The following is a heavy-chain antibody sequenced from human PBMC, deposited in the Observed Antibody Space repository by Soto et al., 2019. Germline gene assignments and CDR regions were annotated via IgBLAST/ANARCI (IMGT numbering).Heavy chain of an antibody. CDR3: AREDYDILTGYRYDY. V-gene: IGHV3-74*01. CDR1: GFTFSRYW. J-gene: IGHJ4*02. CDR2: INSDESST. D-gene: IGHD3-9*01. Sequence: GGSLRLSCAASGFTFSRYWMHWVRQAPGKGLVWVSRINSDESSTSYADSVKGRFTISRDNAKNTLYLQMNSLRAEDTAVYYCAREDYDILTGYRYDYWGQGTLVTVSS.